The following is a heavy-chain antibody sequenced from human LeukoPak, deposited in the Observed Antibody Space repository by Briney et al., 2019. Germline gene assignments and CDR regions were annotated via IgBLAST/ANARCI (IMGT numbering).Heavy chain of an antibody. Sequence: SVKVSCKASGGTFSSYAISWVRQAPGQGLEWMGGIIPIFGTANYAQKLQGRVTITADKSTSTAYMELSSLRSEDTAVYYCAKYERRGFDPWGQGTLVTVSS. CDR2: IIPIFGTA. V-gene: IGHV1-69*06. D-gene: IGHD2-8*01. J-gene: IGHJ5*02. CDR1: GGTFSSYA. CDR3: AKYERRGFDP.